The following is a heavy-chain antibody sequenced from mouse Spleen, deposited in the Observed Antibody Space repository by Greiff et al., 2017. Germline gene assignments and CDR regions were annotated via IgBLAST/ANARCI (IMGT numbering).Heavy chain of an antibody. J-gene: IGHJ3*01. CDR3: ARWGNSAWFAY. CDR2: ISYSGST. V-gene: IGHV3-2*02. D-gene: IGHD2-1*01. CDR1: GYSITSDYA. Sequence: EVQGVESGPGLVKPSQSLSLTCTVTGYSITSDYAWNWIRQFPGNKLEWMGYISYSGSTSYNPSLKSRISITRDTSKNQFFLQLNSVTTEDTATYYCARWGNSAWFAYWGQGTLVTVSA.